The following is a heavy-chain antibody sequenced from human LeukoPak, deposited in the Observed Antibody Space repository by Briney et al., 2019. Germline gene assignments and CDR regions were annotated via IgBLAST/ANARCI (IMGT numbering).Heavy chain of an antibody. J-gene: IGHJ4*02. D-gene: IGHD3-16*01. Sequence: GGSLRLSCAASGFTFSSYWMSWIRQAPGKGLEWVANIKQDGSEKYYVDSVKGRFTISRDNAKNSLYLQMSSLRAEDTAVYYCARDMITSPSDYWGQGTLVTVSS. CDR2: IKQDGSEK. CDR1: GFTFSSYW. CDR3: ARDMITSPSDY. V-gene: IGHV3-7*01.